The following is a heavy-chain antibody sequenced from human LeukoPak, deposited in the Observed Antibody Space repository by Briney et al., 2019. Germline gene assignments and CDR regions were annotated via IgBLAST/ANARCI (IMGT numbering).Heavy chain of an antibody. Sequence: PSQTLSLTCTVSGGSISSGSSYWTWIRQPAGEALEWIGRVHSSGSADYNPSLKSRVTISRDTSKNQFSLSLSSVTAADTAIYYCARETIGGRVATTDYWGQGTLVTVSS. CDR3: ARETIGGRVATTDY. D-gene: IGHD5-12*01. CDR1: GGSISSGSSY. V-gene: IGHV4-61*02. CDR2: VHSSGSA. J-gene: IGHJ4*02.